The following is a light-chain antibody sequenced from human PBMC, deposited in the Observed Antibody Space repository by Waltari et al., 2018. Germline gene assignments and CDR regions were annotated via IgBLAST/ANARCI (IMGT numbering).Light chain of an antibody. J-gene: IGLJ1*01. CDR3: SSYTSSSSRV. Sequence: SALNQPASVSGSPGESITISCTGTSSDIGGYNYVSWYQQHPGKAPKLMIYDVSKAPPVFSNPSSGSKSGHTVSLTISWLQPVDVADYYCSSYTSSSSRVFGTGTKVTVL. V-gene: IGLV2-14*01. CDR1: SSDIGGYNY. CDR2: DVS.